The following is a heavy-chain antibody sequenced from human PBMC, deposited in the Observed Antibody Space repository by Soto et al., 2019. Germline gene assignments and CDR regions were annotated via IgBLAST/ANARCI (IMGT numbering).Heavy chain of an antibody. CDR3: ARDSSSWSDAFDI. V-gene: IGHV1-69*04. CDR1: GGTFNSYT. D-gene: IGHD6-13*01. J-gene: IGHJ3*02. Sequence: SVKVSCKASGGTFNSYTISWVRQAPGQGLEWMGRIIPILGIANYAQKFQGRVTITADKFTSTAYMELSSLRSEDTAVYYCARDSSSWSDAFDIWGQGTMVTVSS. CDR2: IIPILGIA.